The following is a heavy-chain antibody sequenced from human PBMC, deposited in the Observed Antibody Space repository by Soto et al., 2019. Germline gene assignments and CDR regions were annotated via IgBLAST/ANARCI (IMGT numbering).Heavy chain of an antibody. CDR2: INCNSGIT. CDR1: GFTFEDHA. V-gene: IGHV3-9*01. J-gene: IGHJ5*02. CDR3: AKGRGARTVVSNWFAP. D-gene: IGHD3-22*01. Sequence: EVQLVESGGGLVQPGRSLRLSCAAIGFTFEDHAMHWIRQVPGKGLEWVAGINCNSGITDYADSVKGRFTISRDNANNSLNLEVNSLKSEDTALYYCAKGRGARTVVSNWFAPGGQGTRVTVSS.